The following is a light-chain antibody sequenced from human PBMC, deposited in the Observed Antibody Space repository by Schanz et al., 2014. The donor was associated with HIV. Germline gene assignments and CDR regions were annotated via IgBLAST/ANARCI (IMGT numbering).Light chain of an antibody. J-gene: IGLJ2*01. V-gene: IGLV2-14*01. CDR1: SSDVGGYNY. CDR3: CSYAGSSTVV. CDR2: DVS. Sequence: QSALTQPASVSGSPGQSITISCTGTSSDVGGYNYVSWYQQHPGKAPKLMIYDVSNRPSGVSNRFSGSKSGTSASLVISGLRSEDEADYYCCSYAGSSTVVFGGGTKLTVL.